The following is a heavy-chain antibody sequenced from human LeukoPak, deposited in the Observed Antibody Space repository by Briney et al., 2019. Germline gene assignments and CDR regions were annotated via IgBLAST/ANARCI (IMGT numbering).Heavy chain of an antibody. V-gene: IGHV4-59*01. CDR2: IYYSGST. J-gene: IGHJ2*01. Sequence: ASETLSLTCTVSGGSISSYYWSWIRQPPGKGLEWIGYIYYSGSTNYNPSLKSRVTISVDTSKNQFSLKLSSVTAADTAVYYCARNVGYDSSGYYPNWYFDLWGRGTLVTVSS. D-gene: IGHD3-22*01. CDR1: GGSISSYY. CDR3: ARNVGYDSSGYYPNWYFDL.